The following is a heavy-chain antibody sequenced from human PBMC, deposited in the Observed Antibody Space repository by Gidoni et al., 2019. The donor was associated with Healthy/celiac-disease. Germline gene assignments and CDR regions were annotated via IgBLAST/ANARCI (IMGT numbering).Heavy chain of an antibody. CDR2: ISWDGGST. Sequence: EVQLVESGGVVVPPGGSLRLSCAASGFTFDAYTMHWVRQAPGKGLEWVSLISWDGGSTYYADSVKGRFTISRDNSKNSLYLQMNSLRTEDTALYYCAKSYAVGDYYYYGMDVWGQGTTVTVSS. J-gene: IGHJ6*02. CDR3: AKSYAVGDYYYYGMDV. D-gene: IGHD3-16*01. V-gene: IGHV3-43*01. CDR1: GFTFDAYT.